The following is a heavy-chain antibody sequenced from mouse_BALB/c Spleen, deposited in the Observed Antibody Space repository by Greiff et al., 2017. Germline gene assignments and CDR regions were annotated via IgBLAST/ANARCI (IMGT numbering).Heavy chain of an antibody. J-gene: IGHJ3*01. V-gene: IGHV5-12-2*01. D-gene: IGHD2-4*01. Sequence: DVKLVESGGGLVQPGGSLKLSCAASGFTFSSYTMSWVRQTPEKRLEWVAYISNGGGSTYYPDTVKGRFTISRDNAKNTLYLQMSSLKSEDTAMYYCARSYDYDAWFAYWGQGTLVTVSA. CDR2: ISNGGGST. CDR3: ARSYDYDAWFAY. CDR1: GFTFSSYT.